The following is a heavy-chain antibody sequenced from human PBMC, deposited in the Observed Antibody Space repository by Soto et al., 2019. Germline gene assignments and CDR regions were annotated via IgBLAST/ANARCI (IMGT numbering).Heavy chain of an antibody. Sequence: GGSLRLSCAASGFTFSSYWMSWVRQAPGKGLEWVANIKQDGSEKYYVDSVKGRFTISRDNAKNSLYLQMNSLRAEDTAVYYCARDLFIRGGTRISKYNWFDPWGQGTLVTVSS. CDR1: GFTFSSYW. V-gene: IGHV3-7*01. CDR3: ARDLFIRGGTRISKYNWFDP. D-gene: IGHD1-1*01. CDR2: IKQDGSEK. J-gene: IGHJ5*02.